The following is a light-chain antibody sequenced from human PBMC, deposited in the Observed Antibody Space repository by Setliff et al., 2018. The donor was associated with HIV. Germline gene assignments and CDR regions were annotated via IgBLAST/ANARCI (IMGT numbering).Light chain of an antibody. J-gene: IGKJ1*01. V-gene: IGKV1-8*01. CDR1: QGISNS. Sequence: AIRMTQSPSSFSASTGDRVTITCRASQGISNSLAWYQQKPGQAPKLLIYSASILQSGVPSRFSGSGSGTDFTLTISCLQSEDFATYFCQQYFSYPRTFGQGTKVDIK. CDR2: SAS. CDR3: QQYFSYPRT.